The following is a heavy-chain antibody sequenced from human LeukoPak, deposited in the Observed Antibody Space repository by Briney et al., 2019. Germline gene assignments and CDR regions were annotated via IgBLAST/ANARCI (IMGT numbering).Heavy chain of an antibody. CDR3: AKALAAAVDY. CDR2: ISYDGSNK. V-gene: IGHV3-30*18. Sequence: GGSLRHSCAASGFTFSSYGMHWVRQAPGKGLEWVAVISYDGSNKYYADSVKGRFTIYRDNSKNTLYLQMNSLRAEDTAVYYCAKALAAAVDYWGQGTLVTVSS. D-gene: IGHD6-13*01. J-gene: IGHJ4*02. CDR1: GFTFSSYG.